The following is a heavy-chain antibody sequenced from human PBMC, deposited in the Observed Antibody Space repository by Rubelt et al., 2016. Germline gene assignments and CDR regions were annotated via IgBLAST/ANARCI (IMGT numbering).Heavy chain of an antibody. Sequence: VSSISSSSSYIYFADSVKGRFTISRDNAKNSLYLQLNSLRAEDPAVYYCARVGPGYSSSWYEYWGQGTLVTVSS. CDR3: ARVGPGYSSSWYEY. D-gene: IGHD6-13*01. J-gene: IGHJ4*02. CDR2: ISSSSSYI. V-gene: IGHV3-21*01.